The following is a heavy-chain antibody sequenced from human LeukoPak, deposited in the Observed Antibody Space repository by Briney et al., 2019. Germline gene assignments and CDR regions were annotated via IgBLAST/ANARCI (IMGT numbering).Heavy chain of an antibody. CDR2: MNPNSGNT. CDR1: GYTFTSYD. V-gene: IGHV1-8*01. Sequence: ASVRVSCKASGYTFTSYDINWVRQATGQGHEWMGWMNPNSGNTGYAQKFQGRVTMTRNTSISTAYMELSSLRSEDTAVYYCARESREDAFDIWGQGTMVTVSS. CDR3: ARESREDAFDI. J-gene: IGHJ3*02.